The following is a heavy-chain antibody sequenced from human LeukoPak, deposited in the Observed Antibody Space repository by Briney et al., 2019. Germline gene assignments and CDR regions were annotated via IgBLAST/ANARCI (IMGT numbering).Heavy chain of an antibody. D-gene: IGHD6-19*01. CDR2: ISYSGST. CDR1: GGSISNYY. CDR3: ARHFTGRSPAGY. J-gene: IGHJ4*02. V-gene: IGHV4-59*08. Sequence: NPSETLSLTCTVSGGSISNYYWSCIRHPPGKGLEWIGCISYSGSTNYNSSLKSRVSISVDTSKNQFSLKLSSVTAAGTAMYYCARHFTGRSPAGYWGQGTLVTVSS.